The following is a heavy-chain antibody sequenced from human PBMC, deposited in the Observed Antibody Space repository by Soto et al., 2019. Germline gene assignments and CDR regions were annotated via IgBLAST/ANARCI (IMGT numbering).Heavy chain of an antibody. CDR2: IGNSGSAK. V-gene: IGHV3-48*03. CDR3: ARGYTGGWSRGGYFDY. CDR1: GFTFSSYE. J-gene: IGHJ4*02. Sequence: EVQLEESGGGLVQSGGSLRLSCAASGFTFSSYEMNWVRQAPGKGLEWVSHIGNSGSAKYYADSVKGRFTISRDNAKNSLYLQMNNLRAGDTAIYFCARGYTGGWSRGGYFDYWGQGILVTVSS. D-gene: IGHD6-19*01.